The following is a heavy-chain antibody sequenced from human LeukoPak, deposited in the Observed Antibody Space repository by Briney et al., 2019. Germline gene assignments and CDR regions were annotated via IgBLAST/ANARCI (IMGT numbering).Heavy chain of an antibody. CDR3: ARETSGYAFDY. J-gene: IGHJ4*02. CDR2: ISYDGSNK. Sequence: PGGSLRLSCAASGFTFSSYAMHWVRQAPGKGLEWVAVISYDGSNKYYADSVKGRFTISRDNSKNTLYLQMNSLRAEDTAVYYCARETSGYAFDYWGQGTLVTASS. D-gene: IGHD5-12*01. V-gene: IGHV3-30-3*01. CDR1: GFTFSSYA.